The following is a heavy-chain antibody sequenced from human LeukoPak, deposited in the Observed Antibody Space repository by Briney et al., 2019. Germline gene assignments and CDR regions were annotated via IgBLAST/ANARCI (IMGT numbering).Heavy chain of an antibody. CDR2: ISGSGGST. D-gene: IGHD3-22*01. V-gene: IGHV3-23*01. Sequence: GGSLRLSCAASGFTFSSYAMSWVRQAPGKGLEWVSAISGSGGSTYYADSVKGRFTISRDNSKNTLYLQMNSLRAEDTAVYYCAKVGRHYYDSSGYYRLFYFDYWGQGTLVTVSS. CDR3: AKVGRHYYDSSGYYRLFYFDY. CDR1: GFTFSSYA. J-gene: IGHJ4*02.